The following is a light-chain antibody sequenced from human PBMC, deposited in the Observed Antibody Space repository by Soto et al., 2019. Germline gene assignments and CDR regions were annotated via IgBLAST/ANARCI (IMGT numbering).Light chain of an antibody. CDR3: NSYTTSSTLV. V-gene: IGLV2-14*01. CDR1: SSDVGGYNY. Sequence: QSALTQPASVSGSPGQLITISCTGTSSDVGGYNYVSWYQQHPGKAPKLMIYDVSKRPSGVSNRFSGSKSGNTASLTISGLQAEDEADYYCNSYTTSSTLVFGGGTKVTVL. CDR2: DVS. J-gene: IGLJ3*02.